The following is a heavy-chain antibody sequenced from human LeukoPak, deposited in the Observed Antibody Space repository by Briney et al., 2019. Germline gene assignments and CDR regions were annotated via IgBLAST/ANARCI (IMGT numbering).Heavy chain of an antibody. D-gene: IGHD5-24*01. V-gene: IGHV4-30-4*08. CDR3: ARLGRWLTPRLSWFDP. CDR1: GGSISSGDYY. Sequence: SETLSLTCTVSGGSISSGDYYWSWIRQPPGKGLEWIGYIYYSGSTYYNPSLKSRVTISVDTSKNQFSLKLSSVTAADTAVYYCARLGRWLTPRLSWFDPWGQGTLVTVSS. J-gene: IGHJ5*02. CDR2: IYYSGST.